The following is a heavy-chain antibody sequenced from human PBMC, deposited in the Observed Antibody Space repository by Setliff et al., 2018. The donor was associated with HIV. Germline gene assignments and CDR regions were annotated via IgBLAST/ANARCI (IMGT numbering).Heavy chain of an antibody. Sequence: GGSLRLSCAASGFTFDDYAMHWVRQAPGKGLEWVSGISWNSGSIGYADSVKGRFTISRDNAKNSLYLQMNSLRAEDTALYYCAKATPADSGIVVVPAARRDDAFDIWGQGTMVTVSS. CDR1: GFTFDDYA. V-gene: IGHV3-9*01. CDR2: ISWNSGSI. J-gene: IGHJ3*02. D-gene: IGHD2-2*01. CDR3: AKATPADSGIVVVPAARRDDAFDI.